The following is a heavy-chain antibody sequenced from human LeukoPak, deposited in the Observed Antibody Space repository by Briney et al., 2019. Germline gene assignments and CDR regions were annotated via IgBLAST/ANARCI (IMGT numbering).Heavy chain of an antibody. CDR2: IYYSGST. CDR1: GGSISSHY. V-gene: IGHV4-59*11. J-gene: IGHJ5*02. D-gene: IGHD2-2*01. Sequence: SETLSLTCTVSGGSISSHYWSWIPQPPGKGLEWIGYIYYSGSTNYNPSLKSRVTISVDTSKNQFSLKLSSVTAADTAVYYCARAGDCSSTSCYGRVDPWGQGTLVTVSS. CDR3: ARAGDCSSTSCYGRVDP.